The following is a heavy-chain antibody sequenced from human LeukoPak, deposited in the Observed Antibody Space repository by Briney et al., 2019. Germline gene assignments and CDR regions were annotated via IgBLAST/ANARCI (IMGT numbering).Heavy chain of an antibody. J-gene: IGHJ4*02. V-gene: IGHV4-34*01. CDR2: INHSGST. CDR1: GGSISSYY. CDR3: ARGYPEGYMITFGGVIATYYFDY. D-gene: IGHD3-16*02. Sequence: KASETLSLTCTVSGGSISSYYWSWIRQPPGKGLEWIGEINHSGSTNYNPSLKSRVTISVDTSKNQFSLKLSSVTAADTAVYYCARGYPEGYMITFGGVIATYYFDYWGQGTLVTVSS.